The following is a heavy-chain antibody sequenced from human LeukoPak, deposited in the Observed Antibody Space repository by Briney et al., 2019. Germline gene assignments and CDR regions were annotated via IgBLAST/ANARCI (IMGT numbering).Heavy chain of an antibody. D-gene: IGHD4-11*01. CDR3: ARVDYRYFQH. V-gene: IGHV1-2*02. J-gene: IGHJ1*01. Sequence: ASVKVSCKASGYTFTDYYIHWVRQAPGQGFEWMGWINPKSGGTNYAQKYQGRVTMTRDTSISTAYMELSRLRSDDTAVYYCARVDYRYFQHWGQGTLVTVSS. CDR1: GYTFTDYY. CDR2: INPKSGGT.